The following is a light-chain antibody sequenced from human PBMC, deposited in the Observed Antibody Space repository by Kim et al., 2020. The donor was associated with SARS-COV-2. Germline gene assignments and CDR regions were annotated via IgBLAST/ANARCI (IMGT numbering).Light chain of an antibody. Sequence: SVGDRVTNTYRSRQCFALFVSWYQHKPGKAPDLLVYGASTLQSGVPSRFIGSGAGTDFTLTISGLQPEDLATYYWQHSRGFPPITFGQGTRLEIK. CDR2: GAS. CDR1: QCFALF. J-gene: IGKJ5*01. CDR3: QHSRGFPPIT. V-gene: IGKV1-39*01.